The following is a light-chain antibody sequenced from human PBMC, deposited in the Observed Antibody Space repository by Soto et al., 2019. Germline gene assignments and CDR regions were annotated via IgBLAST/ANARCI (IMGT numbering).Light chain of an antibody. CDR1: QSVKSH. CDR3: QQYYNRPPWT. J-gene: IGKJ1*01. V-gene: IGKV3D-15*01. Sequence: EVVMTQSPATLSVSPGERATLSCRASQSVKSHVVWYQQKPGQAPRVVIYEATTRANGIPARFSGSVSGTEFTLTISSLQSEDFAVYYCQQYYNRPPWTFDQGTRVEIK. CDR2: EAT.